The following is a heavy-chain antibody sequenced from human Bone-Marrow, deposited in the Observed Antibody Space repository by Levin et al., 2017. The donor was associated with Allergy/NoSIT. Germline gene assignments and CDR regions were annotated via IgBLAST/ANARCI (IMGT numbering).Heavy chain of an antibody. CDR3: ARVRSDYGDYWYFDL. J-gene: IGHJ2*01. Sequence: PSETLSSTYTVPGGSISSYYWSWIRQPPGKGLEWIGYIYYSGSTNYNPSLKSRVTISVDTSKNQFSLNLSSVTAADTAVYYCARVRSDYGDYWYFDLWGRGTLVTVSS. CDR1: GGSISSYY. D-gene: IGHD4-17*01. V-gene: IGHV4-59*01. CDR2: IYYSGST.